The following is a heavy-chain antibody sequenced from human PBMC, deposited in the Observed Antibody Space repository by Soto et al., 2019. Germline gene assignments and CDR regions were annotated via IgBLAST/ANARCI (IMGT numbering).Heavy chain of an antibody. CDR1: GGTFSSYA. Sequence: EASVKVSCKASGGTFSSYAISWVRQAPGQGLEWMGGIIPIFGTANYAQKFQGRVTITADESTSTAYMELSSLRSEDTAVYYCARKAYCGGDCYPGYNWFDPWGQGTLVTVSS. D-gene: IGHD2-21*02. CDR2: IIPIFGTA. CDR3: ARKAYCGGDCYPGYNWFDP. V-gene: IGHV1-69*13. J-gene: IGHJ5*02.